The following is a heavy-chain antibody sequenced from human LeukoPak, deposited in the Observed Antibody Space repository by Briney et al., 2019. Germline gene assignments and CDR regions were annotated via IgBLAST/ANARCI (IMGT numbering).Heavy chain of an antibody. CDR2: IDYSGST. J-gene: IGHJ4*02. Sequence: PSETLSLTCTVSAGSISSSSYYWGWLRQPPGKGLEWIGSIDYSGSTYYNPSLKSRVTISVDTYKNQFPLKRSSVTAADTAVYYCARHPMGGTTFFDYWGQGTLVTVSS. CDR1: AGSISSSSYY. D-gene: IGHD1-7*01. V-gene: IGHV4-39*01. CDR3: ARHPMGGTTFFDY.